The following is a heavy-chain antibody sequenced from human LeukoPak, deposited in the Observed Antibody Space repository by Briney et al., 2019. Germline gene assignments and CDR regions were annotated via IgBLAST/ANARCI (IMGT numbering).Heavy chain of an antibody. CDR2: INSDGSST. V-gene: IGHV3-74*01. CDR3: AREVPMIAVAGSAWFDP. CDR1: GFTFNSYW. Sequence: GGSLRLSCAASGFTFNSYWMHWVRQAPGKGLVWVSRINSDGSSTSYADSVKGRFTISGDNAKNTLYLQMNSLRAEDTAVYYCAREVPMIAVAGSAWFDPWGQGTLVTVSS. D-gene: IGHD6-19*01. J-gene: IGHJ5*02.